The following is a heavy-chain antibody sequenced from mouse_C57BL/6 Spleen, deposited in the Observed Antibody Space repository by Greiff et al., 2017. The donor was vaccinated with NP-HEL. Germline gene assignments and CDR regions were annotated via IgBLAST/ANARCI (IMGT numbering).Heavy chain of an antibody. J-gene: IGHJ2*01. Sequence: EVQLQQSGPELVKPGASVKISCKASGYTFTDYYMNWVKQSHGKSLEWIGDINPNNGGTSYNQKFKGKATLTVDKSSSTAYMELRSLTSEDSAVYYCARGGYDYDRAYFDYWGQGTTLTVSS. V-gene: IGHV1-26*01. CDR1: GYTFTDYY. CDR3: ARGGYDYDRAYFDY. D-gene: IGHD2-4*01. CDR2: INPNNGGT.